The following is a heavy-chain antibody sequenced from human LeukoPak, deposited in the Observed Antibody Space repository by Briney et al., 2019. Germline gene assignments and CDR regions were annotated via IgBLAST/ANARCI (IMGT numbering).Heavy chain of an antibody. CDR1: GYTFTSYG. CDR2: ISAYNGNT. CDR3: ARMATGY. V-gene: IGHV1-18*01. Sequence: WASVKVSCKASGYTFTSYGISWVRQAPGQGLEWMGWISAYNGNTNYAQKLQGRVTMTRNTSISTAYMELSSLRSEDTAVYYCARMATGYWGQGTLVTVSS. J-gene: IGHJ4*02. D-gene: IGHD5-24*01.